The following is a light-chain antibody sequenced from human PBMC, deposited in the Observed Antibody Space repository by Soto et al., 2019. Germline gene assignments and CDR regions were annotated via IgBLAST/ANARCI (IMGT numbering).Light chain of an antibody. CDR1: NSNIGAGSA. CDR2: VNT. CDR3: QSYDSSLIGLI. V-gene: IGLV1-40*01. Sequence: HSVLTQPPSVSGAPGQRVTISCTGSNSNIGAGSAVNWYQHFPGTAPKLLIYVNTNRPSGVPDRFSGSKSGSSASLAITGLQAEDEADYYCQSYDSSLIGLIFGLGTKLTVL. J-gene: IGLJ2*01.